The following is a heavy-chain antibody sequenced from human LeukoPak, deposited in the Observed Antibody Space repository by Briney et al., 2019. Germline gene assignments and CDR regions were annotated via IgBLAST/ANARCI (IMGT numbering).Heavy chain of an antibody. CDR2: ISYDGSNK. CDR3: AKVGAVAGTDYYYYGMDV. D-gene: IGHD6-19*01. CDR1: GFTFSSYG. J-gene: IGHJ6*04. V-gene: IGHV3-30*18. Sequence: PGGSLRLSCAASGFTFSSYGMHWVRQAPGKGLEWVAVISYDGSNKYYADSMKGRFTISRDNSKNTLYLQMNSLRAEDTAVYYCAKVGAVAGTDYYYYGMDVWGKGTTVTVSS.